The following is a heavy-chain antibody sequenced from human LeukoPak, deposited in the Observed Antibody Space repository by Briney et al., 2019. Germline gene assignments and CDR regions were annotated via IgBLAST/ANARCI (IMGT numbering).Heavy chain of an antibody. CDR2: MNPNSGDT. D-gene: IGHD3-22*01. CDR3: ARRPYYYDSSGYYADYYYFMDV. V-gene: IGHV1-8*01. Sequence: ASVKVSCKASGYTFTTYDISWVRQATGQGLEWMGWMNPNSGDTDYARRFQGRVTMTRNTSISTAYMELSSLRSEDTAVYYCARRPYYYDSSGYYADYYYFMDVWGKGTTVTVSS. CDR1: GYTFTTYD. J-gene: IGHJ6*03.